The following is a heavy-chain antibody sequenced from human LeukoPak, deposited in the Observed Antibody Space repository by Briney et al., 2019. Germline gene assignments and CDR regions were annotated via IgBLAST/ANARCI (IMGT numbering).Heavy chain of an antibody. D-gene: IGHD3-10*01. CDR2: ISSSGSYI. V-gene: IGHV3-21*04. J-gene: IGHJ6*03. CDR3: AREALLWFGRSVPPPTGYTSFMDV. CDR1: GFSFGDYA. Sequence: PGGSLRLSCTASGFSFGDYAMNWVRQAPGKGLEWVSSISSSGSYIYYADSVKGRFTISRDNAKNSLYLQMNSLRAEDTAVYYCAREALLWFGRSVPPPTGYTSFMDVWGKGTTVTVSS.